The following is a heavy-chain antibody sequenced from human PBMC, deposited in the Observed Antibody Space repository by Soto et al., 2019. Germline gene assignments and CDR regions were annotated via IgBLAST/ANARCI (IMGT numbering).Heavy chain of an antibody. V-gene: IGHV3-30*02. D-gene: IGHD1-26*01. J-gene: IGHJ3*02. CDR2: MGNDGITT. CDR1: VFTFSTYG. CDR3: AKEFKWELHAFQI. Sequence: PVGSLRLSCASSVFTFSTYGMHCVRHSPGKWLEWVAVMGNDGITTFYADSVKGRFTISRDNSKNTLFLQMNSLRADDTAVYYCAKEFKWELHAFQIWGQGTMVNVSS.